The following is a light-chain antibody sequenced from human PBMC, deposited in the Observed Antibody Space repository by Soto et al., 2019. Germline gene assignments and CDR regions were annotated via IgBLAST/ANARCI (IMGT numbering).Light chain of an antibody. CDR3: QQYNSYPYT. V-gene: IGKV1-5*01. Sequence: DIQMTQSPSTLSASVGDRVTITCRASQSISSWLAWYQQKPGKAPKLLIYDASSLESRVPSRFSGSGSGTEFTLTISSLQPDDFATYYCQQYNSYPYTFGQGTKLESK. J-gene: IGKJ2*01. CDR2: DAS. CDR1: QSISSW.